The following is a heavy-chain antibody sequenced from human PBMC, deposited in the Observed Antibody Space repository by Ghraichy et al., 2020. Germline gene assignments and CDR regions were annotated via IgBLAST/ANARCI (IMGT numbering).Heavy chain of an antibody. CDR2: ISHSGST. J-gene: IGHJ4*02. CDR1: GGSFRGYY. Sequence: SETLSLTCAADGGSFRGYYWHWVRQSPGKGLEWIGEISHSGSTDYNPSLKSRVTISVDTSKNQFSLKLTSVTAADTAIYYCARGNPTINDSFDSWGKGTLVTVSS. V-gene: IGHV4-34*01. CDR3: ARGNPTINDSFDS. D-gene: IGHD3-9*01.